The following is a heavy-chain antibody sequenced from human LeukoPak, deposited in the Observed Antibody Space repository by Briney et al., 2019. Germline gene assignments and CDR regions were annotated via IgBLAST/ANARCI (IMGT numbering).Heavy chain of an antibody. J-gene: IGHJ6*03. Sequence: GGSLRLSCAASGFTFSSYAMSWVRQAPGKGLEWVSAISGSGGSTYYAHSVKGRFTISRDNSKNTLYLQMNSLRAEDTAVYYCAKSGSATPGFYGYSNSWYLFYYYYMDVWGKGTTVTDSS. D-gene: IGHD6-13*01. V-gene: IGHV3-23*01. CDR3: AKSGSATPGFYGYSNSWYLFYYYYMDV. CDR2: ISGSGGST. CDR1: GFTFSSYA.